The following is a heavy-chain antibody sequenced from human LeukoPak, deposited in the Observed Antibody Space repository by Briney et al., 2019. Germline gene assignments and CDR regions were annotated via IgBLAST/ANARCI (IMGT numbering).Heavy chain of an antibody. J-gene: IGHJ4*02. CDR2: ISNSGYTI. CDR3: VRYSSSSMDY. Sequence: PGGSLRLSCAASGFTFSDYQMSWIRQAPGKGLEWVSYISNSGYTIYYADSVKGRFTISRDNAKNSLYPQVNSLRAEDTAVYYCVRYSSSSMDYWGQGTLVTVSS. D-gene: IGHD6-6*01. CDR1: GFTFSDYQ. V-gene: IGHV3-11*01.